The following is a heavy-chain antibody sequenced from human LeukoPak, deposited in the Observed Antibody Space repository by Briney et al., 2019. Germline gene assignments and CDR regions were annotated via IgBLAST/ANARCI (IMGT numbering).Heavy chain of an antibody. Sequence: ASVKVSCKASGYTFTSYYMHWGRQAPGQGREWMGLINPRGGSTSYGQKYQGRVIMTRDTSKSTVYMELSSLRSEDTAVYYCASGGSGYYYVFSSFDYWGQGTLVTVSS. V-gene: IGHV1-46*01. D-gene: IGHD3-22*01. CDR2: INPRGGST. CDR1: GYTFTSYY. CDR3: ASGGSGYYYVFSSFDY. J-gene: IGHJ4*02.